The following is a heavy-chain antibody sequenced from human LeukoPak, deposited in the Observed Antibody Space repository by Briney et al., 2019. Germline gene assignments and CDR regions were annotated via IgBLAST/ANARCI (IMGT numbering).Heavy chain of an antibody. J-gene: IGHJ4*02. CDR3: ARAYLAATWSSYADY. Sequence: ASVKVSCKASGYTFSGYYIHWVRQAPGQGLEWMGWINANSGGTNYAQKFQGRVTMTRDTSISTAYMELSRLRSDDTAVYYCARAYLAATWSSYADYWGQGTPVTVSS. V-gene: IGHV1-2*02. CDR1: GYTFSGYY. CDR2: INANSGGT. D-gene: IGHD2/OR15-2a*01.